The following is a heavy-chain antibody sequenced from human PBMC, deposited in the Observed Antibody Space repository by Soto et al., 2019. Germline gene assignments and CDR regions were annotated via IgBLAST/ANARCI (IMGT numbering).Heavy chain of an antibody. CDR2: ISAYNGYT. J-gene: IGHJ5*02. D-gene: IGHD3-10*01. Sequence: QVQLVQSGAEVKKPGASVKVSCKASGYTFTSHSIIWVRRAPGEVLEWVGWISAYNGYTNSAENFQGRVTMTTDASTNTAYMELRSLRSDDTAVYYCARVGYYYGSGSYVFDPWGQGTLVTVSS. CDR1: GYTFTSHS. V-gene: IGHV1-18*04. CDR3: ARVGYYYGSGSYVFDP.